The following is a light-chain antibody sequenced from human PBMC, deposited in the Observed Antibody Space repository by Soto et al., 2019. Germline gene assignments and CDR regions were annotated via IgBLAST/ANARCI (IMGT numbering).Light chain of an antibody. CDR1: NSNIGSNN. J-gene: IGLJ1*01. V-gene: IGLV1-44*01. CDR3: AAWDDSPNVFYV. CDR2: VND. Sequence: QSVLTQPPSVSGTPGQRVTISCSGSNSNIGSNNVNWYQQLPGTAPKLLICVNDQRPSGVPDRFSGSKSGNSASLTISGLQSEDEAEYYCAAWDDSPNVFYVFETGTKLTVL.